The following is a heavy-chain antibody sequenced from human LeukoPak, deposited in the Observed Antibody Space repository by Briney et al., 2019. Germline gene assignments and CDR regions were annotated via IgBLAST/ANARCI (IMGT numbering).Heavy chain of an antibody. CDR2: INPNSGGT. CDR1: GYTFTGYY. J-gene: IGHJ4*02. D-gene: IGHD3-9*01. CDR3: LALRYFGWLMVFDY. V-gene: IGHV1-2*06. Sequence: ASVKVSCKASGYTFTGYYMHWVRQAPGQGLEWMGRINPNSGGTNYAQKFQGRVTMTRDTSISTAYMELSRLRSDDTAVYYCLALRYFGWLMVFDYWGQGTLVTVSS.